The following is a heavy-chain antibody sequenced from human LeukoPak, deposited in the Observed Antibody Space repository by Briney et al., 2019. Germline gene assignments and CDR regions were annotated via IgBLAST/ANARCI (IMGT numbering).Heavy chain of an antibody. CDR3: ARGRDYIWGLSGY. J-gene: IGHJ4*02. Sequence: PSETLSLTCAVYDGSLSGYWWSWIRQSPGKGLEWIGEISHSGSTNYNPSFKSRVTVSGDTSNKQLSLKMTSVTAADTAVYFCARGRDYIWGLSGYWGQATQVIVSS. D-gene: IGHD3-16*01. CDR2: ISHSGST. CDR1: DGSLSGYW. V-gene: IGHV4-34*01.